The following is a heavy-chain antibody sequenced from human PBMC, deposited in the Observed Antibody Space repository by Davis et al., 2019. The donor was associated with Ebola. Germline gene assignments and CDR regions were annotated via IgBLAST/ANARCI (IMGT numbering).Heavy chain of an antibody. CDR1: GVTFSSFA. D-gene: IGHD2-21*01. V-gene: IGHV3-23*01. Sequence: PGGSLRLSCAASGVTFSSFAMGWVRQAPGKGLEWVSAISASGDTTYYADSVKGRFTISSDHSKNMLSLEMKGLRAEDAAIYYCARRGAGGYWWGAFDYWGQGTRVTVSS. J-gene: IGHJ4*02. CDR3: ARRGAGGYWWGAFDY. CDR2: ISASGDTT.